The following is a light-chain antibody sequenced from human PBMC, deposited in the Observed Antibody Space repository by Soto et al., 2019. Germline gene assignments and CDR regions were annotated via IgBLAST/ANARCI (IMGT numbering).Light chain of an antibody. V-gene: IGKV3-20*01. Sequence: EIVMTQSPATLSVSPGERATLSCRASQSVNSNYLAWYQQRPAQAPRLLIYGASSRATGIPDRFSGSGSGTDFTLTISRLEPEDFAVYYCQQYGNSPWTFGQGTKVDIK. CDR1: QSVNSNY. CDR3: QQYGNSPWT. J-gene: IGKJ1*01. CDR2: GAS.